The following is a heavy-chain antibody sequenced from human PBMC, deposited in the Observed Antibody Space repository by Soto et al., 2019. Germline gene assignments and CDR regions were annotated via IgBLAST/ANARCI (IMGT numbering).Heavy chain of an antibody. V-gene: IGHV4-31*03. CDR3: ASYYYYDRSGYFRGFDY. D-gene: IGHD3-22*01. J-gene: IGHJ4*02. CDR1: GGSISSGGYY. Sequence: SETLSLTCTVSGGSISSGGYYWSWIRQHPGKGLEWIGYIYYSGSTYYNPSLKSRVTISVDTSKNQFSLKLSSVTAADTAVYYCASYYYYDRSGYFRGFDYWGQGTTVPVSS. CDR2: IYYSGST.